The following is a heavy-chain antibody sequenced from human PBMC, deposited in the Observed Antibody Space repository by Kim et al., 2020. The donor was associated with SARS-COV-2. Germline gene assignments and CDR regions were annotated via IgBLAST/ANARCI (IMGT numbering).Heavy chain of an antibody. CDR2: INADRSVI. CDR1: GFTFSSHW. V-gene: IGHV3-74*03. Sequence: GGSLRLSCAASGFTFSSHWMHWVRQAPGKGLVWVSRINADRSVIQYSGSVKGRFTISRDNARSTVDLQMNSLRHEDTAVYYCARGTGSYGFDSWGQG. CDR3: ARGTGSYGFDS. D-gene: IGHD3-10*01. J-gene: IGHJ4*02.